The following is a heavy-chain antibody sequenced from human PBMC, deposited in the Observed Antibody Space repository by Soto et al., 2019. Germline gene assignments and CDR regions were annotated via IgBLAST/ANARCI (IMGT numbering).Heavy chain of an antibody. V-gene: IGHV3-20*04. CDR1: GFTFEDYG. Sequence: PGGSLRLSCTASGFTFEDYGMAWVRQAPGKGLEWVSGLTWNGDSTGYAGSVKGRFTISRDNAQKSLFLQMNSLSPEDTALYYCARRGYDSSGNYYLDYWGQGTQVTVSS. CDR3: ARRGYDSSGNYYLDY. D-gene: IGHD3-22*01. CDR2: LTWNGDST. J-gene: IGHJ4*02.